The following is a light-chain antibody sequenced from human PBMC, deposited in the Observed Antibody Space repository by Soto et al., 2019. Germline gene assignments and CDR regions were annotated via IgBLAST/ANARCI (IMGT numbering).Light chain of an antibody. CDR1: QSLSINS. Sequence: EIVLTQSPGTLSLSPGERATLSCRASQSLSINSLAWYQQKPAQSPRLLVYGASTRDTGIPDRFRGSGSGTDFALTISSLEPEDFAMYYCQQYDGSPLTFGPGTKVDIK. J-gene: IGKJ3*01. CDR2: GAS. V-gene: IGKV3-20*01. CDR3: QQYDGSPLT.